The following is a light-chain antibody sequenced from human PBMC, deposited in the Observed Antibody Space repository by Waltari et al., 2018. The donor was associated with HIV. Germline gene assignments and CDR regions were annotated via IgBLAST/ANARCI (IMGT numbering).Light chain of an antibody. CDR2: RDN. CDR1: SNNVGNQG. J-gene: IGLJ2*01. V-gene: IGLV10-54*04. CDR3: ATWDISLSAVV. Sequence: QAGLTQPPSVSKGMRQTATPTCTRNSNNVGNQGAAWLQQHQGHPPKLLSYRDNKRPSGISERFSASRSGNTASLTITGVQPEDEADYFCATWDISLSAVVFGGGTTLTVL.